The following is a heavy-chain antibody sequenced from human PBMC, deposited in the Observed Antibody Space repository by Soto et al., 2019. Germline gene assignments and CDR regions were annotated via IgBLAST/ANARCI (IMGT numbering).Heavy chain of an antibody. Sequence: PSETLSLTCIVSGGSISNYYCSWSRQPPGEGLEWIGYIYYTGSTNYNPSLKSRVTMSVDSSKNQFSLNLRSVTAADTAVYYCARAPYSNYEDYWGQGTLVTVSS. CDR1: GGSISNYY. CDR3: ARAPYSNYEDY. J-gene: IGHJ4*02. D-gene: IGHD4-4*01. CDR2: IYYTGST. V-gene: IGHV4-59*01.